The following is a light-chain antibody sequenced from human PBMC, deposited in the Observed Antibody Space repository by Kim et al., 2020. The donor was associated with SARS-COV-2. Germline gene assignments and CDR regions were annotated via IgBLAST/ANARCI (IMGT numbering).Light chain of an antibody. V-gene: IGLV3-21*04. CDR3: QVWDSSSDLNWV. J-gene: IGLJ3*02. CDR1: NIGSKS. Sequence: PGTPARITCGGNNIGSKSVHWYQQKPGQAPVLVIYYDSDRPSGIPERFSGSNSGNTATLTISRVEAGDEADYYCQVWDSSSDLNWVFGGGTQLTVL. CDR2: YDS.